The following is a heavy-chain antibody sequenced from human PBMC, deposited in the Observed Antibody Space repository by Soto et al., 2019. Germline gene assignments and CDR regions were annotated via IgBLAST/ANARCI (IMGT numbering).Heavy chain of an antibody. CDR2: IKQDGSEK. V-gene: IGHV3-7*01. CDR3: ARVRTPCKYYFDY. J-gene: IGHJ4*02. CDR1: GFTFSSYW. Sequence: ESGGGLVQPGGSLRLSCAASGFTFSSYWMSWVRQAPGKGLEWVANIKQDGSEKYYVDSVKGRFTISRDNAKTSLYLQMHSLRAEYTAVYYCARVRTPCKYYFDYWGQGTLVTGSS.